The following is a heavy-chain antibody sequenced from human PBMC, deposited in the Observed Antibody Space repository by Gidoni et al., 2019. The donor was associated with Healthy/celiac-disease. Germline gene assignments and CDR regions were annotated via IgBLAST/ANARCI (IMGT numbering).Heavy chain of an antibody. CDR1: GGSISSSSYY. J-gene: IGHJ4*02. CDR2: IYYSGST. CDR3: ARYDYVWGSSDY. Sequence: QLQLQESGPGLVKPSEPLPLTRTFPGGSISSSSYYWGWIRQPPGKGLEWIGSIYYSGSTYYNPSLKSRVTISVDTSKNQFSLKLSSVTAADTAVYYCARYDYVWGSSDYWGQGTLVTVSS. D-gene: IGHD3-16*01. V-gene: IGHV4-39*01.